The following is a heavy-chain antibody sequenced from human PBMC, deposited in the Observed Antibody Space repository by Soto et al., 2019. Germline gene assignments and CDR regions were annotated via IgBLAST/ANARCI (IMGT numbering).Heavy chain of an antibody. CDR1: GGTFSSYA. CDR3: ARDGGAPTFDY. J-gene: IGHJ4*02. Sequence: QVQLVQSGAEVKKPGSSVKVSCKAFGGTFSSYAINWIRQAPGQGLEWMGGIIPIFGTTTYAQRFQARVTITADESTSTASMELSSLRSEDTALYYCARDGGAPTFDYWGQGTLVTVSS. CDR2: IIPIFGTT. V-gene: IGHV1-69*12. D-gene: IGHD1-26*01.